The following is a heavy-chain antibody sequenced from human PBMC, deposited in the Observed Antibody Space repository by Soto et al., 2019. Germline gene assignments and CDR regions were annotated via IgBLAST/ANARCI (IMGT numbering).Heavy chain of an antibody. D-gene: IGHD6-13*01. CDR1: GFILSSHG. CDR2: IWFDGSNI. Sequence: QVHLVESGGGVVQPGRSLRLSCAASGFILSSHGMHWVRQSPGKGLEWVAIIWFDGSNIGYADSVKGRFTISRDISKNTLYLQMSSLRVEDTSVYYCARGRQQLVRGYLDFWGQGTLVTVSS. J-gene: IGHJ4*02. V-gene: IGHV3-33*01. CDR3: ARGRQQLVRGYLDF.